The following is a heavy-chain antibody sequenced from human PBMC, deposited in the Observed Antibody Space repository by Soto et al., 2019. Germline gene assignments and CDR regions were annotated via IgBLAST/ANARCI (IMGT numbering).Heavy chain of an antibody. J-gene: IGHJ4*02. CDR2: ISHEGSQT. CDR3: AKDKGATGSYFDN. Sequence: QVQLVESGGGVVQPGRSLRISCAASGFTLRTYGMHWVRQAPGKGLEWVAGISHEGSQTYYADSVKGRCTTSRDNSKNTLYLQRNSLRAEDTAVYYCAKDKGATGSYFDNWGQGTLVTVSS. D-gene: IGHD1-1*01. V-gene: IGHV3-30*18. CDR1: GFTLRTYG.